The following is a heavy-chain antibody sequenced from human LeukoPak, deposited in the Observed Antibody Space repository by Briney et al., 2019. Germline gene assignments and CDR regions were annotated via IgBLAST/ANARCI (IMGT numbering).Heavy chain of an antibody. Sequence: GGSLRLSCAASGLTFSSYDMNWVRQAPGKGLEWVSYISISSSTKYYANSVKGRFTISRDNAKNSLYLQMSSLRDEDTAVYHCARGRGYYDTSGYYHPVYWGQGTLVTVSS. CDR3: ARGRGYYDTSGYYHPVY. J-gene: IGHJ4*02. CDR1: GLTFSSYD. D-gene: IGHD3-22*01. V-gene: IGHV3-48*02. CDR2: ISISSSTK.